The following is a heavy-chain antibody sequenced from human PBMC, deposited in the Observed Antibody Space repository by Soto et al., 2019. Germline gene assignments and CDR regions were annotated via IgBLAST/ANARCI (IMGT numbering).Heavy chain of an antibody. V-gene: IGHV1-69*12. D-gene: IGHD3-3*01. CDR3: ASGDYDFWSGPGGGMDV. CDR2: SIPIFGTA. J-gene: IGHJ6*02. Sequence: QVQLVQSGAEVKKPGSSVKVSCKASGGTFSSYDISWVRQAPGQGLEWMGGSIPIFGTANYAQKFQGRVTITADESTSTAYIELSSLRSEDTAVYYCASGDYDFWSGPGGGMDVWGQGTTVTVSS. CDR1: GGTFSSYD.